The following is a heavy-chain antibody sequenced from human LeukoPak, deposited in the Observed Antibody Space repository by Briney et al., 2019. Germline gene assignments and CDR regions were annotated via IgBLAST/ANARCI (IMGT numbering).Heavy chain of an antibody. D-gene: IGHD5-18*01. Sequence: PGGSLRLSCAASGFTFSSYGMHWVRQAPGKGLEWVAFIRYDGSNKYYADSAKGRFTISRDNSKDTLYLQMNSLRAEDTAVYYCAKDLLIQLWLGGPSYYYYYMDVWGKGTTVTVSS. CDR3: AKDLLIQLWLGGPSYYYYYMDV. J-gene: IGHJ6*03. CDR2: IRYDGSNK. V-gene: IGHV3-30*02. CDR1: GFTFSSYG.